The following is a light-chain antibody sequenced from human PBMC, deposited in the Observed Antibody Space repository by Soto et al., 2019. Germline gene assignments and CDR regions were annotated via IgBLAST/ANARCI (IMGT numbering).Light chain of an antibody. CDR1: QGVTTN. CDR3: QQYNIWPLT. V-gene: IGKV3-15*01. J-gene: IGKJ4*01. CDR2: GAS. Sequence: ILMAQSPSTLSVSPGERATLSCRAGQGVTTNLAWYQQKPGQAPRLLIYGASTRATGIPDRFSGSGSGTEFTLTISSLQSEDFAVYYCQQYNIWPLTFGGGTKVEIK.